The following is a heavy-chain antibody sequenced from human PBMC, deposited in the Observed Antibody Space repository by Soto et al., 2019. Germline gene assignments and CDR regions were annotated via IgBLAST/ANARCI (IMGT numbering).Heavy chain of an antibody. V-gene: IGHV4-61*08. D-gene: IGHD6-19*01. J-gene: IGHJ6*02. CDR3: ASDRSSGWDQGYGMDV. CDR2: IYYSGST. Sequence: SETLSLTCTVSGASISSAGYSWSWVRQHPGKGLEWIGYIYYSGSTSYNPSLKSRVTISVDTSKNQFSLKLRSVTAADTAVYYCASDRSSGWDQGYGMDVWGQGTTVTVSS. CDR1: GASISSAGYS.